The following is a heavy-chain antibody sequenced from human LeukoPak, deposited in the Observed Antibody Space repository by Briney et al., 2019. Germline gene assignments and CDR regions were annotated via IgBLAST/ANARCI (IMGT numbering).Heavy chain of an antibody. D-gene: IGHD2-2*01. CDR2: IRYDGSNK. J-gene: IGHJ5*02. V-gene: IGHV3-30*02. CDR3: AKWLFVRDRHCSSTSCPGWFDP. Sequence: GGSLRLSCAASGFTFSSYGMHWVRQAPGKGLEWVAFIRYDGSNKYYADSMKGRFTISRDNSKNTLYLQMNSLRAEDTAVYYCAKWLFVRDRHCSSTSCPGWFDPWGQGTLVTVSS. CDR1: GFTFSSYG.